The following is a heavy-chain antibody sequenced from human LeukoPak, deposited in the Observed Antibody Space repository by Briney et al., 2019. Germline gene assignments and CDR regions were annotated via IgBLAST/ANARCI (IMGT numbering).Heavy chain of an antibody. CDR2: IIPIFGTA. V-gene: IGHV1-69*13. CDR1: GGTFSSYA. CDR3: ARAPHCGSGSYCDY. J-gene: IGHJ4*02. Sequence: ASVKVSCKASGGTFSSYAIRWVRQAPGQGLEWMGGIIPIFGTANYAQTFQGRVTITADESTSTAYMELSSLRSEDTAVYYCARAPHCGSGSYCDYWGQGTLVTVSS. D-gene: IGHD3-10*01.